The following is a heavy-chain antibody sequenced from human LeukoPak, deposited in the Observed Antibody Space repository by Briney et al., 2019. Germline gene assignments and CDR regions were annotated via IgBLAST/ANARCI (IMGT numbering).Heavy chain of an antibody. J-gene: IGHJ4*02. CDR2: ISSDGSTI. CDR1: GFTFSDDY. V-gene: IGHV3-11*01. CDR3: ARERTTVRY. Sequence: GGSLRLSCAASGFTFSDDYMSWIRQAPGKGPGWVSYISSDGSTIFYADSVKGRFTISRDNAKTSLFLQMNSLRAEDTAVYYCARERTTVRYWGQGTLVTVSS. D-gene: IGHD4-17*01.